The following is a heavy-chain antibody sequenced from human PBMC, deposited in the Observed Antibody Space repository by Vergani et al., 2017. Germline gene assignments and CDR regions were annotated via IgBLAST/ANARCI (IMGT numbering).Heavy chain of an antibody. J-gene: IGHJ4*02. CDR2: IQFDGSNQ. CDR3: AKHFRGWGIDY. CDR1: GFTLSNYD. Sequence: QVQLVESGGGVVQRGGSLRILCATSGFTLSNYDMQWIRQGPGKGLEFVAFIQFDGSNQYYADSVKGRFTLSRDFSKNTLYLQMNSLRTDDTATYYCAKHFRGWGIDYWGQGTQVIVSS. V-gene: IGHV3-30*02. D-gene: IGHD3-16*01.